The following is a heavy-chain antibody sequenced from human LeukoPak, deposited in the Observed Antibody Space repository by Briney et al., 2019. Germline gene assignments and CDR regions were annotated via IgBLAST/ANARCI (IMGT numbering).Heavy chain of an antibody. D-gene: IGHD7-27*01. V-gene: IGHV3-48*04. J-gene: IGHJ3*02. CDR3: ARSLGAWGAFDI. Sequence: PGGSLRLSCAASGFTFSTYSMKWVRQAPGKGLEWVSYISSSSSTIYYADSVRGRFTISRDNAKNSLYLQMNSLRAEDTAVYYCARSLGAWGAFDIWGQGTMVTVSS. CDR1: GFTFSTYS. CDR2: ISSSSSTI.